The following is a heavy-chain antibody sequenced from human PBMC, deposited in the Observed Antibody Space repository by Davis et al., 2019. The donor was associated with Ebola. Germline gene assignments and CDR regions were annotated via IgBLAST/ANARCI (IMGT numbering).Heavy chain of an antibody. CDR2: IYSGGST. CDR3: ARGEVRFLEWLTWWFDP. V-gene: IGHV3-53*01. D-gene: IGHD3-3*01. CDR1: GFTFSDDY. J-gene: IGHJ5*02. Sequence: GESLKISCAASGFTFSDDYMNWIRQAPGKGLEWVSVIYSGGSTYYADSVKGRFTISRDNSKNTLYLQMNSLRAEDTAVYYCARGEVRFLEWLTWWFDPWGQGTPVTVSS.